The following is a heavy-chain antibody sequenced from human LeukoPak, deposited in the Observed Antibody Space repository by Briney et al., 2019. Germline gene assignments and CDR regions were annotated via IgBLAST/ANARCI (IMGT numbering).Heavy chain of an antibody. CDR2: ISSSGSTI. V-gene: IGHV3-11*01. D-gene: IGHD3-3*01. CDR1: GFTFSDYY. Sequence: GGSLRLSCAASGFTFSDYYMSWIRQAPGKGLEWVSYISSSGSTIYYADSVKGRFTISRDNAKNSLYLQMNSLRAEDTAVYYCPRVRPFATPFNAFNFWAQGKRVTVS. J-gene: IGHJ3*01. CDR3: PRVRPFATPFNAFNF.